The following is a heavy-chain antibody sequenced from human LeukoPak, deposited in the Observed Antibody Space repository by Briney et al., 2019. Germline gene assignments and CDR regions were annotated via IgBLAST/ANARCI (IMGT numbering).Heavy chain of an antibody. CDR3: ARRFHEYQLLYNYYYYYMDV. CDR2: INPNSGGT. J-gene: IGHJ6*03. D-gene: IGHD2-2*02. CDR1: GYTFTGYY. Sequence: GASVKVSCKASGYTFTGYYMHWVRQAPGQGLEWMGWINPNSGGTNYAQKFQGWVTMTTDATTSTAYMELRSLRSDDTAVYYCARRFHEYQLLYNYYYYYMDVWGKGTTVTVSS. V-gene: IGHV1-2*04.